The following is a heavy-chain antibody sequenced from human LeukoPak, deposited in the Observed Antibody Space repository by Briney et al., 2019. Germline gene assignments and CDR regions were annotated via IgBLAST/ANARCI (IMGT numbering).Heavy chain of an antibody. CDR1: GFTFSSYG. D-gene: IGHD6-19*01. CDR3: ATDAGSSGWYNN. V-gene: IGHV3-30*03. CDR2: ISYDGSNK. J-gene: IGHJ4*02. Sequence: GGSLRLSCAASGFTFSSYGMHWVRQAPGKGLEWVAVISYDGSNKYYADSVKGRFTISRDNSKNTLYLQMNSLRAEDTAVYYCATDAGSSGWYNNWGQGTLVTVSS.